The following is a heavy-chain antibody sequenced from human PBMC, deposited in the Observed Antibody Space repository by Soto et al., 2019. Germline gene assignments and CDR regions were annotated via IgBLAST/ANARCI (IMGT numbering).Heavy chain of an antibody. CDR3: ARPSTAGYYYYYMDV. CDR2: IYYSGST. J-gene: IGHJ6*03. D-gene: IGHD6-19*01. CDR1: GGSISSSGCY. V-gene: IGHV4-39*01. Sequence: SETLSLTCTVSGGSISSSGCYWGWIRQPPGKGLEWIGSIYYSGSTYYNPSLKSRVTISVDTSKNQFSLKLSSVTAADTAVYYCARPSTAGYYYYYMDVWGKGTTVTVS.